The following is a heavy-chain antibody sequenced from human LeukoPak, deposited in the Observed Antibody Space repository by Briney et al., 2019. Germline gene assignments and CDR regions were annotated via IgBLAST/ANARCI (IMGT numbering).Heavy chain of an antibody. Sequence: PGGSLRLSCAASGFTFSTYNMNWVRQAPGKGLEWVSSITSSSSYIYYADSVKGRFTISRDNAKNSLYLQMNSLRAEDTALYYCARDLRVGAASAFDYWGQGTLVTVSS. V-gene: IGHV3-21*04. CDR3: ARDLRVGAASAFDY. D-gene: IGHD1-26*01. J-gene: IGHJ4*02. CDR1: GFTFSTYN. CDR2: ITSSSSYI.